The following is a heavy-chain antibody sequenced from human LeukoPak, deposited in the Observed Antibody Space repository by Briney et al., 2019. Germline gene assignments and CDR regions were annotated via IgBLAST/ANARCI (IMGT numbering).Heavy chain of an antibody. CDR3: AREDGGSYNFDY. Sequence: GGSLRLPCAASGFTFSSYGMHWVRQAPGKGLEWVAVIWYDGSNKYYADSVKGRFTFSRDNSKNTLYLQMNSLRAEDTAVYYCAREDGGSYNFDYWGQGTLVTVSS. V-gene: IGHV3-33*01. CDR1: GFTFSSYG. CDR2: IWYDGSNK. J-gene: IGHJ4*02. D-gene: IGHD1-26*01.